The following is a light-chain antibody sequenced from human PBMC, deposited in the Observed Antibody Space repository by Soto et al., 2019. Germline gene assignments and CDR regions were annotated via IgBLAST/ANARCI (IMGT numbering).Light chain of an antibody. Sequence: QSGLTQPASVSGSPGQSITISCTGTSSDVGGYNSVSWYQQHPGKAPKLMIYEVNPRPSGVSNRFSASKSANTASLTISRLQTEDEADYYCNSYTSAGAYVFGTGTKVT. J-gene: IGLJ1*01. V-gene: IGLV2-14*01. CDR2: EVN. CDR1: SSDVGGYNS. CDR3: NSYTSAGAYV.